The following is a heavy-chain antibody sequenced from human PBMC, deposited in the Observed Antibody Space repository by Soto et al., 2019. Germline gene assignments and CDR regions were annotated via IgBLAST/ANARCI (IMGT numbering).Heavy chain of an antibody. Sequence: QVHLVQSSAEVKKPGSSVKVSCKASGGTFTSTAFSWVRQAPGQGLEWMGGIIPVLGTPNYAQKFQARVMITADASTTTVHMELSSLRSDGTAVYYCASSAGLDHLLNYYGLNVWGQGTTVTVSS. J-gene: IGHJ6*02. CDR2: IIPVLGTP. CDR1: GGTFTSTA. CDR3: ASSAGLDHLLNYYGLNV. D-gene: IGHD6-13*01. V-gene: IGHV1-69*01.